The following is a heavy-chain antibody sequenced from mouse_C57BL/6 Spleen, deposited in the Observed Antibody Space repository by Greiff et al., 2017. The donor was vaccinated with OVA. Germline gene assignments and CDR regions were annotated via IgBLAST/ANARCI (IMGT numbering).Heavy chain of an antibody. V-gene: IGHV1-15*01. CDR3: TSGTGAY. CDR2: IDPETGGT. Sequence: QVQLQQSGAELVRPGASVTLSCEASGYTFTDYEMHWVKQTPVHGLEWIGAIDPETGGTAYNQKFKGKAILTADKSSSTAYMELRSLTSEDSAVYYCTSGTGAYWGQGTLVTVSA. CDR1: GYTFTDYE. D-gene: IGHD4-1*01. J-gene: IGHJ3*01.